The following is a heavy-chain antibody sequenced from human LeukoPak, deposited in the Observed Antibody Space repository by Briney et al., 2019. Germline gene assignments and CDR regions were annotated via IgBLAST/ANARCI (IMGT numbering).Heavy chain of an antibody. V-gene: IGHV1-69*05. J-gene: IGHJ6*04. Sequence: GSSVKVSCKASGGTFSSYAISWVRQAPGQGLEWMGGIIPIFGTANYAQKFQGRVTITTDESTSTAYMELSSLRSEDTAVYHCARAHCSSGSCLSDLYYMDAWGKGTTVTVSS. CDR2: IIPIFGTA. CDR1: GGTFSSYA. CDR3: ARAHCSSGSCLSDLYYMDA. D-gene: IGHD2-15*01.